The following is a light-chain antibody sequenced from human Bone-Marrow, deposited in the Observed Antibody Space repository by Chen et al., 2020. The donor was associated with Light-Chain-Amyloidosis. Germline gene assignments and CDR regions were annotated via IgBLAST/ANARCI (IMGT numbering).Light chain of an antibody. CDR1: SGSIATNY. CDR3: QSYQGSSQGV. V-gene: IGLV6-57*01. J-gene: IGLJ3*02. CDR2: EDD. Sequence: NFMLTQPHSVSESLGKTVIISCNRSSGSIATNYVQRYQQRPGSSPTTVIYEDDQRPSGVPDRFSGSIDRSSNSASLTISGLKTEDEADYYCQSYQGSSQGVFGGGTKLTVL.